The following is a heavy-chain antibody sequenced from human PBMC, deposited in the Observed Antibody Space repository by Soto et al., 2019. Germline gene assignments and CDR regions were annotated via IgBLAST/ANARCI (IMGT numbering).Heavy chain of an antibody. D-gene: IGHD6-13*01. J-gene: IGHJ6*02. Sequence: SETLSLTCTVSGGSISSYYWSWIRQPPGKGLEWIGYIYYSGSTNYNPSLKSRVTISVDTSKNQFSLKLSSVTAADTAVYYCARSGAAGNYYYYYGMDVWGQGTTVTVSS. CDR1: GGSISSYY. V-gene: IGHV4-59*01. CDR3: ARSGAAGNYYYYYGMDV. CDR2: IYYSGST.